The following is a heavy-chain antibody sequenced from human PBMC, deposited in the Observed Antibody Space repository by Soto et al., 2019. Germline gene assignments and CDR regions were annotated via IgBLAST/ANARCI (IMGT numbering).Heavy chain of an antibody. J-gene: IGHJ5*02. CDR2: INPNSGIT. V-gene: IGHV1-46*03. CDR3: ARSRGAAAGINWFDP. CDR1: GGTFSSYT. Sequence: GASVKVSCKASGGTFSSYTISWVRQAPGQGLEWMGIINPNSGITNYAQNFQGRVTMTRDTSTSTVYMELSSLKSEDTAVYYCARSRGAAAGINWFDPWGQGTLVTVSS. D-gene: IGHD6-13*01.